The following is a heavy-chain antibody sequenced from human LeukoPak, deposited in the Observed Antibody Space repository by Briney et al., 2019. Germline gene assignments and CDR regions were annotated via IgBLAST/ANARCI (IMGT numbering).Heavy chain of an antibody. J-gene: IGHJ3*02. CDR3: ARRDYYDSTLQRGAFDI. V-gene: IGHV1-69*04. D-gene: IGHD3-22*01. Sequence: GSSVKVSCKASGGTFSSYAISWVRQAPGQGLEWMGRIIPILGITNYAQKFQGRVTITADKSTSTAYMELSSLRSEDTAVYYCARRDYYDSTLQRGAFDIWGQGTMVTVSS. CDR2: IIPILGIT. CDR1: GGTFSSYA.